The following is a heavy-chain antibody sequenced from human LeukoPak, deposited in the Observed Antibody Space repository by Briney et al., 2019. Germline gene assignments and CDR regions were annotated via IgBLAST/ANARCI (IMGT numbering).Heavy chain of an antibody. J-gene: IGHJ3*02. V-gene: IGHV3-66*02. D-gene: IGHD4-23*01. CDR1: GFTFSSYA. CDR3: AREAAGYGGNSGAFDI. Sequence: GGSLRLSCAASGFTFSSYAMSWVRQAPGKGLEWVSVIYSGGSTYYADSVEGRFTISRDNSKNTLYLQMNSLRAEDTAVYYCAREAAGYGGNSGAFDIWGQGTMVTVSS. CDR2: IYSGGST.